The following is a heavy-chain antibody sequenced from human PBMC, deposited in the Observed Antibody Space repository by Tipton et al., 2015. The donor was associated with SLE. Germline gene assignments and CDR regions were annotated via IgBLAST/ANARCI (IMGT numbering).Heavy chain of an antibody. CDR1: GFTFDDYA. D-gene: IGHD5-24*01. V-gene: IGHV3-9*01. CDR3: AGTGGYKSYWYFDL. J-gene: IGHJ2*01. Sequence: SLRLSCAASGFTFDDYAIHWVRQAPGKGLEWGSGISWNSGSIGYADSVKGRFTISSDNAKNSLYLQMNSLRAEDTGLYYCAGTGGYKSYWYFDLWGRGTLVTVTS. CDR2: ISWNSGSI.